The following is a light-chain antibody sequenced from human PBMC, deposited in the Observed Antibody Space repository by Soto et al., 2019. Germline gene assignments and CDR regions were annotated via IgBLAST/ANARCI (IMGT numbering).Light chain of an antibody. CDR3: QQYNDSFPYT. CDR1: QRISNY. J-gene: IGKJ5*01. CDR2: IAS. V-gene: IGKV1-39*01. Sequence: DIQMTQSPSSLSASVGDRVTITCRASQRISNYLCWYQQTPGKAPKLLIYIASSLQSGVPSRFSGSRSGTEFTLTVSSLQPDDFATYYCQQYNDSFPYTFGQGTRLEIK.